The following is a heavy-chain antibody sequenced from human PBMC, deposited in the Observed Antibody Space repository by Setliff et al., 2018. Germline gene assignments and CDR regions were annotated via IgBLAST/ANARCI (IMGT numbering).Heavy chain of an antibody. CDR1: GYTFTSYG. CDR3: ARDGEQQLVFPPRFETDY. CDR2: ISAYNGNT. Sequence: GGSVKVSCKASGYTFTSYGISWVRQAPGQGLEWMGWISAYNGNTNYAQKFQGWVTMTRDKSISTAYMELSRLRSDDTAVYYCARDGEQQLVFPPRFETDYWGQGTLVTVSS. D-gene: IGHD6-13*01. V-gene: IGHV1-18*01. J-gene: IGHJ4*02.